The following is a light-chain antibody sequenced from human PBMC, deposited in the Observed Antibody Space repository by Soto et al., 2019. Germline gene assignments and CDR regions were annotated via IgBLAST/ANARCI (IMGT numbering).Light chain of an antibody. CDR1: QSVSSY. V-gene: IGKV3D-15*01. CDR2: GAS. CDR3: QQSDYYPLT. J-gene: IGKJ5*01. Sequence: MTLTASTLAVSPRERATLSCRASQSVSSYLAWYQQKPGQAPRLLIYGASSRATGIPDRFSGSGSGTDFTLTISCLHPDYSAPYYCQQSDYYPLTFGGGTRLEIK.